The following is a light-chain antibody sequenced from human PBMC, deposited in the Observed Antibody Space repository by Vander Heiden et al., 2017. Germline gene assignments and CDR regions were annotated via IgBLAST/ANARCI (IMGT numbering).Light chain of an antibody. CDR3: QQSGSSLS. Sequence: VWTQCPGTLSMSPVERATLSCRASQSISSNYLACYQQQPRQAPRLLIYGAFIMATGIPDWFSGSGSGTDFTLTISRLEPEDFAVYYCQQSGSSLSFGQGTKVDIK. CDR2: GAF. V-gene: IGKV3-20*01. J-gene: IGKJ1*01. CDR1: QSISSNY.